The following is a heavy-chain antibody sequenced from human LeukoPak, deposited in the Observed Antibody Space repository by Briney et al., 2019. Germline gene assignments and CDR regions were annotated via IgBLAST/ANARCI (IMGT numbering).Heavy chain of an antibody. CDR3: ARGNYYGSGEVYYFDY. Sequence: GASVKVSCKASGYTFTSYDINWVRQATGQGLEWMGWMNPNSGNTGYAQKFQGRVTMTRNTSISTAYMELSSLRSEDTAVYYCARGNYYGSGEVYYFDYWGQGTLVTVSS. J-gene: IGHJ4*02. V-gene: IGHV1-8*01. CDR1: GYTFTSYD. CDR2: MNPNSGNT. D-gene: IGHD3-10*01.